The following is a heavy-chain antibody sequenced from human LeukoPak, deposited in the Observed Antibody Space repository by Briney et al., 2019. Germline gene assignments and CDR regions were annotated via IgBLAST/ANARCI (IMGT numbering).Heavy chain of an antibody. V-gene: IGHV3-74*01. Sequence: GGSLRLSCAASGFTFRTYWMLWVRQGPGKGLVWVSLINSDGSSTTYADSVKGRFTISRDNAKNTLYLQMNSLRAEDTAVYYCARVTTMAIDYWGQGTLVTDSS. D-gene: IGHD3-10*01. J-gene: IGHJ4*02. CDR2: INSDGSST. CDR3: ARVTTMAIDY. CDR1: GFTFRTYW.